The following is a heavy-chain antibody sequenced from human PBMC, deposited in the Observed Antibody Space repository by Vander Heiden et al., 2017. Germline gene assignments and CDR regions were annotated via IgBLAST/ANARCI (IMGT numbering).Heavy chain of an antibody. CDR3: ARLDPHSKSYTFYGMEV. CDR1: GYSFTSHW. D-gene: IGHD3-16*01. CDR2: IDPGDSYT. J-gene: IGHJ6*02. V-gene: IGHV5-10-1*03. Sequence: EVQLVQSGTEVKKPGESPRISCKASGYSFTSHWIGRVRQTAGKGLEWVGRIDPGDSYTNYSPSFEGHVTISTDNSINTAYLQWSSLRASDTAMYYCARLDPHSKSYTFYGMEVWGQGTTVTVSS.